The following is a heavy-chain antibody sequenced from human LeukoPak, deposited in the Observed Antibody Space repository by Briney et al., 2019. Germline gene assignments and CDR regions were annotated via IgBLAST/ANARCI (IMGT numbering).Heavy chain of an antibody. CDR2: TSSSGDTI. Sequence: GGSLRLSCAASGFNFSDYYMTWIRQAPGKGLESVSYTSSSGDTIYYADSVKGRFTISRDNAKNSLYLQMNSLRAEDTAVYYCARDKLSGWPTSYYYYYYGMDVWGQGTTVTVSS. J-gene: IGHJ6*02. V-gene: IGHV3-11*04. CDR1: GFNFSDYY. D-gene: IGHD6-19*01. CDR3: ARDKLSGWPTSYYYYYYGMDV.